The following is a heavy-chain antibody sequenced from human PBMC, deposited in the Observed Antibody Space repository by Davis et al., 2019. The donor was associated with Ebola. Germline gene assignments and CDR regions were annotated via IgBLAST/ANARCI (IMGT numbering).Heavy chain of an antibody. CDR1: GFTFRNAW. J-gene: IGHJ4*02. Sequence: GESLKISCKASGFTFRNAWVSWVRQAPGQGLEWVASIKEDGSEKYHVHSVEGRFTISRDNAKNSLYLQMNSLRAEDTAVYYCANLEWVNPDYWGQGVLVTVSS. CDR2: IKEDGSEK. CDR3: ANLEWVNPDY. V-gene: IGHV3-7*01. D-gene: IGHD3-3*01.